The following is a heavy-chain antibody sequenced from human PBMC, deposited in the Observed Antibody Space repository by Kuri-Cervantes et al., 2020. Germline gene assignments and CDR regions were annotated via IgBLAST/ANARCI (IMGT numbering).Heavy chain of an antibody. CDR1: GGSIGSNNYY. J-gene: IGHJ3*02. D-gene: IGHD4-17*01. CDR2: IYYSGNT. CDR3: ATTKRYGDPRAFDI. Sequence: SETLSLTCTVSGGSIGSNNYYWGWIRQPPGKGLEWIGSIYYSGNTYYNPSLQTRVTISVDTSKNQFSLKLSSVTAADTAVYYCATTKRYGDPRAFDIWGQGTMVTVSS. V-gene: IGHV4-39*01.